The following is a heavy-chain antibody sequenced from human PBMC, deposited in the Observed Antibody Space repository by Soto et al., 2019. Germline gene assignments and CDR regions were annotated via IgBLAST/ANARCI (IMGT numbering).Heavy chain of an antibody. V-gene: IGHV3-73*01. Sequence: GGSLRLSCAASGFTFSGSAMHWVRQASGKGLEWVGRIRSKANSYATAYAASVKGRFTISRDDSKNTAYLQMNSLKTEDTAVYYCTSRIVGATTFDYWGQGTLVTVSS. CDR3: TSRIVGATTFDY. CDR1: GFTFSGSA. J-gene: IGHJ4*02. CDR2: IRSKANSYAT. D-gene: IGHD1-26*01.